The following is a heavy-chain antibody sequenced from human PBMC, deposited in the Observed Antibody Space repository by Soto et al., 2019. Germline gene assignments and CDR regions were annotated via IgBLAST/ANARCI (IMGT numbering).Heavy chain of an antibody. V-gene: IGHV3-23*01. CDR1: GVTFSSYA. Sequence: EVQLLESGGGLVQPGGSLRLSCAASGVTFSSYAMSWVRQAPGKGLEWVSAISGSGGSTYYADSVKGRFTISRDNSKNTLYLQMSSLRAEDTAVYYCAKRLSTVTTERGVDYWGQGTLVTVSS. D-gene: IGHD4-17*01. CDR3: AKRLSTVTTERGVDY. CDR2: ISGSGGST. J-gene: IGHJ4*02.